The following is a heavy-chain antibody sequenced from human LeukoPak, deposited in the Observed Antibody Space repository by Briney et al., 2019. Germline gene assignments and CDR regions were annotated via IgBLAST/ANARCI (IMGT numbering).Heavy chain of an antibody. J-gene: IGHJ4*02. D-gene: IGHD3-10*01. Sequence: SETLSLTCTVSGGSITNYYWSWIRQPPGKGLEWIGYIYYSGSTNYNPSLKSRVTISVDTSKNQFSLKLSSVTAADTAVYYCAATMVRGVHTHFDYWGQGTLVTVSS. CDR2: IYYSGST. CDR3: AATMVRGVHTHFDY. CDR1: GGSITNYY. V-gene: IGHV4-59*08.